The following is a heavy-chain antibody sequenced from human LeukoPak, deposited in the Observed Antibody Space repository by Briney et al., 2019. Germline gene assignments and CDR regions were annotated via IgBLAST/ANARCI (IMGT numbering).Heavy chain of an antibody. J-gene: IGHJ4*02. CDR2: INHSGNT. CDR1: GGSFSGYY. Sequence: SETLSLTCAVYGGSFSGYYWSWIRQPPGKGLEWIGEINHSGNTNYNPSLKSRVTISIDTSKNQFSLKLSSVTAADTAVYYCASVGDGYCSSTSCYPVRNYYFDYWGQGTLVTVSS. V-gene: IGHV4-34*01. D-gene: IGHD2-2*03. CDR3: ASVGDGYCSSTSCYPVRNYYFDY.